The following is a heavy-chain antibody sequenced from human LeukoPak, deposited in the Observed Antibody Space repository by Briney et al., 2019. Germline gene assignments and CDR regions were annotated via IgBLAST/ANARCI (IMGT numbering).Heavy chain of an antibody. J-gene: IGHJ6*03. V-gene: IGHV3-9*01. D-gene: IGHD5-18*01. CDR2: ISWNSFTI. CDR3: AKDIGRVDTASTYMDV. CDR1: GFTFDVYA. Sequence: PGRSLRLSCAASGFTFDVYAMHWVRQAPGKGLEWVSGISWNSFTIGYADSVKGRFTISRDNAKNSLYLQMNSLRVEDTALYYCAKDIGRVDTASTYMDVWGKGTTVTISS.